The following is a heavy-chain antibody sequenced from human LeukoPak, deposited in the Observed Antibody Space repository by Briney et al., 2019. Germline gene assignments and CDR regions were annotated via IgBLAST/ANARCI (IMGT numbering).Heavy chain of an antibody. V-gene: IGHV1-2*02. J-gene: IGHJ5*02. CDR1: GYTFTGYY. Sequence: ASVKVSCRASGYTFTGYYMHWVRQAPGQGLEWMGWINPNSGGTNYAQKFQGRVTMTRDTSISTAYMELSRLRSDDTAVYYCARDVTRDIVVVPAANDWFDPWGQGTLVTVSS. D-gene: IGHD2-2*01. CDR2: INPNSGGT. CDR3: ARDVTRDIVVVPAANDWFDP.